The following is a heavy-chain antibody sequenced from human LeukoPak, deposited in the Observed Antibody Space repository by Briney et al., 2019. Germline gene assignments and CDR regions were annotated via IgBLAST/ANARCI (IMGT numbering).Heavy chain of an antibody. CDR3: ARSTGYSSTTPFDY. J-gene: IGHJ4*02. CDR1: GYSISSGYY. D-gene: IGHD6-13*01. Sequence: SETLSLTCTVSGYSISSGYYWGWIRQPPGKGLEWIGGIYHSGSTYYNLSLKSRVTISVDTSKNQFSLKLTSVTAADTAVYYCARSTGYSSTTPFDYWGQGTLVTVSS. V-gene: IGHV4-38-2*02. CDR2: IYHSGST.